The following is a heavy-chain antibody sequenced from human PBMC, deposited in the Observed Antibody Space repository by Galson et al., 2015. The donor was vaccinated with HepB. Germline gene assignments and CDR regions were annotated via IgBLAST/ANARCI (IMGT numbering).Heavy chain of an antibody. CDR1: GFTFSSYA. CDR3: ARSPPGLHGGNDAFDI. J-gene: IGHJ3*02. D-gene: IGHD4-17*01. CDR2: ISYDGSNK. V-gene: IGHV3-30*14. Sequence: SLRLSCAASGFTFSSYAMHWVRQAPGKGLEWVAVISYDGSNKYYADSVKGRFTISRDNSKNTLYLQMNSLRAEDTAVYYCARSPPGLHGGNDAFDIWGQGTMVTVSS.